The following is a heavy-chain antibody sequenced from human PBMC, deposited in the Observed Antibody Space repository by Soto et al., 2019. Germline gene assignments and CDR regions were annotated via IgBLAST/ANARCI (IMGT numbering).Heavy chain of an antibody. Sequence: LETMSLTCSVSFGASSSYSWSRILQPPWVALEWTGYIYYSGSTNYNPSLKSRVTISVDTSKYQFSLKLSYVTAADTAVYYCARALGFRKCYDPCGEGTLVAAST. D-gene: IGHD1-26*01. CDR1: FGASSSYS. CDR2: IYYSGST. CDR3: ARALGFRKCYDP. J-gene: IGHJ5*02. V-gene: IGHV4-59*01.